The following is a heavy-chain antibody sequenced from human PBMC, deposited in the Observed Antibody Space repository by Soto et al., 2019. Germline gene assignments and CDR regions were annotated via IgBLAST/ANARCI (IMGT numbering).Heavy chain of an antibody. CDR1: GGTFSSYA. CDR2: IIPIFGTA. CDR3: ARGSVDTAMVTPANAFDI. V-gene: IGHV1-69*13. J-gene: IGHJ3*02. Sequence: GASVKVSCKASGGTFSSYAISWVRQAPGQGLEWMGGIIPIFGTANYAQKFQGRVTITADESTSTAYMELSSLRSEDTAVYYCARGSVDTAMVTPANAFDIWGQGTMVTVSS. D-gene: IGHD5-18*01.